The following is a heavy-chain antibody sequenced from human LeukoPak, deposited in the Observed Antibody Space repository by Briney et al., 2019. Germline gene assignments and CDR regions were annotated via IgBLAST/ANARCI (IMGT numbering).Heavy chain of an antibody. CDR2: IWYDGSNK. J-gene: IGHJ4*02. CDR3: ARDFGYCSGCSCKYYFDY. Sequence: GGSLRLSCAASGFTFSSYGMHWVRQAPSKGLEWVGVIWYDGSNKYYADSVKGRFTISRDNSKNTLYLQMNSLRAEDTAGYYCARDFGYCSGCSCKYYFDYWGQGTLVTVSS. V-gene: IGHV3-33*01. CDR1: GFTFSSYG. D-gene: IGHD2-15*01.